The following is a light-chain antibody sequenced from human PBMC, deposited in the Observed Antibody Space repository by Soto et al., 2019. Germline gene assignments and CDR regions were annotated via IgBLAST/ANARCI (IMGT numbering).Light chain of an antibody. J-gene: IGLJ3*02. CDR2: AVS. Sequence: QSVLTQPASVSGSPGQSITISCTGTSSDIGLYNYVSWYQQHPGKAPKLMIYAVSDRPSGVSNRFSGSKSGNTASLTISGLQAEDEADYYCISYTSSSTWVFGGGTKLTVL. CDR3: ISYTSSSTWV. V-gene: IGLV2-14*01. CDR1: SSDIGLYNY.